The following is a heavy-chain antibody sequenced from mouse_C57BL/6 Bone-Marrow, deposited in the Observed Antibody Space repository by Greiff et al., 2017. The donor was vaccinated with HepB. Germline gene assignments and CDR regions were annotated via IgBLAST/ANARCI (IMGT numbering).Heavy chain of an antibody. CDR2: ISSGGDYI. CDR3: TRGAYYGSSSPWYFDV. V-gene: IGHV5-9-1*02. Sequence: EVKVVESGEGLVKPGGSLKLSCAASGFTFSSYAMSWVRQTPEKRLEWVAYISSGGDYIYYADTVKGRYTISRDNARNTLYLQMSSLKSEDTAMYYCTRGAYYGSSSPWYFDVWGTGTTVTVSS. CDR1: GFTFSSYA. D-gene: IGHD1-1*01. J-gene: IGHJ1*03.